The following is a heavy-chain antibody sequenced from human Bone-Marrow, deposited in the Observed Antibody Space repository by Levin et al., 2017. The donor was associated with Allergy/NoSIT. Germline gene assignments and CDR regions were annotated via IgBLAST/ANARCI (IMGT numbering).Heavy chain of an antibody. D-gene: IGHD4-17*01. V-gene: IGHV4-4*02. CDR1: GGSIYSDHW. J-gene: IGHJ4*02. CDR2: IYHTGLT. CDR3: ASLAYGDPPFDS. Sequence: SETLSLTCAVSGGSIYSDHWWSWVRQFQGGGLEWMGEIYHTGLTNYNPSLKSRVTMSVDTSKNQFSLSLISVTAADTAVYYCASLAYGDPPFDSWGQGTLVTVSS.